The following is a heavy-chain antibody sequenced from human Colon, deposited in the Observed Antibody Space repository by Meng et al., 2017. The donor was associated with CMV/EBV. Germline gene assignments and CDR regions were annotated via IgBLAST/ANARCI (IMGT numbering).Heavy chain of an antibody. D-gene: IGHD3-16*01. CDR3: AKDPPADMITFGGIVIPYSY. Sequence: SKFAMSWVRQAPGKGLEWVSSISHFDGSTYYADSVKGRFSISRDNSKNTLFLQMDSLRTEDTAVYYCAKDPPADMITFGGIVIPYSYWGQGTLVTVSS. V-gene: IGHV3-23*01. CDR2: ISHFDGST. J-gene: IGHJ4*02. CDR1: SKFA.